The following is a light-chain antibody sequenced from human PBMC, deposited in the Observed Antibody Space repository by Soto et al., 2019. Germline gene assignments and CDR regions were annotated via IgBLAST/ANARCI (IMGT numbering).Light chain of an antibody. CDR1: SSNIGAGYD. V-gene: IGLV1-40*01. J-gene: IGLJ1*01. CDR2: ANN. CDR3: QSYDSTLSGYV. Sequence: QSVLTQPPSVSGATGQRVTVSCSGSSSNIGAGYDVHWYQQLPGTAPKLLIYANNNRPSGVPDRFSGSKSGTSASLAITGLQAEDEADYYCQSYDSTLSGYVFGTGTKVTV.